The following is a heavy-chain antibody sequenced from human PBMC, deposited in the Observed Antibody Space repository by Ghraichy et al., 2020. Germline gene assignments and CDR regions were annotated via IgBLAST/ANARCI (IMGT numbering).Heavy chain of an antibody. V-gene: IGHV4-59*01. CDR3: ASTLSHYSSSHQFDY. J-gene: IGHJ4*02. CDR1: GGSISSYY. CDR2: IYYSGST. D-gene: IGHD6-13*01. Sequence: SETLSLTCTVSGGSISSYYWSWIRQPPGKGLEWIGYIYYSGSTNYNPSLKSRVTISVDTSKNQFSLKLSSVTAADTAVYYCASTLSHYSSSHQFDYWGQGTLVTVSS.